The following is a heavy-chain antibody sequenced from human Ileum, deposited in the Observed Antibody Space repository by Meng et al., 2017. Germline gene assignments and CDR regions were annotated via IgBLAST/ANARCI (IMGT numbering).Heavy chain of an antibody. J-gene: IGHJ4*02. CDR1: GFTFNNYP. D-gene: IGHD3-10*01. Sequence: GESLRLSCAASGFTFNNYPMSWVRQAPGKGLEWVSHISSGGGDTYYTDSVKGRFTISRDNSKNTLSLQMNSLRAEDTAVYYCAKGTTTPPGSGWGYYCDFWGQGTLVTVSS. CDR2: ISSGGGDT. CDR3: AKGTTTPPGSGWGYYCDF. V-gene: IGHV3-23*01.